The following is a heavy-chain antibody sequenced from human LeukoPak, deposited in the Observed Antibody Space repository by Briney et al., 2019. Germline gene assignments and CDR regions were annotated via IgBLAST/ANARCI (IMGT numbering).Heavy chain of an antibody. V-gene: IGHV1-8*01. D-gene: IGHD3-22*01. Sequence: ASVKVSCKASGYTFTSYDINWVRQATGQGLEWMGWMNPNSGNTGYAQKFQGRVTMTRNTSISTAYMELSSPRSEDTAVYYCARANLLVAGGYLYDRYYYYYGMDVWGQGTTVTVSS. CDR3: ARANLLVAGGYLYDRYYYYYGMDV. J-gene: IGHJ6*02. CDR2: MNPNSGNT. CDR1: GYTFTSYD.